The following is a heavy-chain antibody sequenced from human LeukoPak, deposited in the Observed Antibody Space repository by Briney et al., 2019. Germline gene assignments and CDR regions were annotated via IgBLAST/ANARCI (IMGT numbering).Heavy chain of an antibody. CDR1: GFTFSDYY. D-gene: IGHD4-23*01. Sequence: PGGSLRLSCAASGFTFSDYYTSWIRQAPGRGLGWVSYISSSGSTIYYTDSVKGTFTITRDKDKNSLYLQMTSLKDEATAEYYSASEDYGGNPIDYWGQGTLVTVSS. CDR3: ASEDYGGNPIDY. J-gene: IGHJ4*02. CDR2: ISSSGSTI. V-gene: IGHV3-11*01.